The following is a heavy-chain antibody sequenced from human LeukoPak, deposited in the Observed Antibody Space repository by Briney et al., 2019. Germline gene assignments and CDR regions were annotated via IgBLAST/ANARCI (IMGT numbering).Heavy chain of an antibody. V-gene: IGHV3-23*01. J-gene: IGHJ4*02. Sequence: GSLRLSCAASGFTFSSYEMNWVRQAPGKGLEWVSATSSSDDGKYYADSVRGRFTISRDNSRNTMYLQMNSLRAEDAAVYYCAKAPVTSCRGAFCYPFDSWGQGTLVTVSS. CDR1: GFTFSSYE. CDR2: TSSSDDGK. D-gene: IGHD2-15*01. CDR3: AKAPVTSCRGAFCYPFDS.